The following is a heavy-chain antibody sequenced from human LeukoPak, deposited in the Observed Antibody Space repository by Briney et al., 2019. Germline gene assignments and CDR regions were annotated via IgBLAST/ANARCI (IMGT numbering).Heavy chain of an antibody. D-gene: IGHD2-21*02. Sequence: GGSLRLSCAASGFTFSDHYMSWIRQAPGKGLELVSYISGSGSSIYYADSVKGRFTVSRDNAANSLSLHMNSLRAEDTALYYCARDMVGGDGGMSYWYYQYHYMDVWGKGTTVTVSS. V-gene: IGHV3-11*04. CDR3: ARDMVGGDGGMSYWYYQYHYMDV. CDR1: GFTFSDHY. CDR2: ISGSGSSI. J-gene: IGHJ6*03.